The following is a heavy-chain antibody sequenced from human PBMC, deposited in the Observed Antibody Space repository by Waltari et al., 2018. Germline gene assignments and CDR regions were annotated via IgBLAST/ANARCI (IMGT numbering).Heavy chain of an antibody. CDR3: AKDPVGIGAAAGNFDY. CDR1: GFTFSSSA. D-gene: IGHD6-13*01. J-gene: IGHJ4*02. CDR2: ISGSGGRT. V-gene: IGHV3-23*04. Sequence: EVQLVESGGGLVPPGGSLRLSCAASGFTFSSSAIRWVRQAPGTGLEWVSAISGSGGRTYYADSMKGRFTIPRNNSKSTRYLKMNSLRAEDTAVYYCAKDPVGIGAAAGNFDYWGQGTLVTVSS.